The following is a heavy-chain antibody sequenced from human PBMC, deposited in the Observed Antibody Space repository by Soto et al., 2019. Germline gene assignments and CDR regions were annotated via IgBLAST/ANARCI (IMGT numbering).Heavy chain of an antibody. D-gene: IGHD3-16*01. CDR2: ITWNSGKI. Sequence: SLRLSCTASGFTFDDYAMHWVRQGPGRGLEWVSGITWNSGKIAYADSVKGRFTIARDDDNNSLYLQMNSLRPEDTALYYCVKDSYYDFHRVLSTAEYFFDYWGRGGMVT. CDR1: GFTFDDYA. V-gene: IGHV3-9*01. CDR3: VKDSYYDFHRVLSTAEYFFDY. J-gene: IGHJ4*01.